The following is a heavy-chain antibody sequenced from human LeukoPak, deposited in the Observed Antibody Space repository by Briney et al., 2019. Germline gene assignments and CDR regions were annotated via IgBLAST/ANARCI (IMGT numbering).Heavy chain of an antibody. CDR2: ISSSSSYI. Sequence: GGSLRLSCAASGFSFDDYGMSWVRQAPGKGLEWVSSISSSSSYIYYADSVKGRFTISRDNAKNSLYLQMNSLRAEDTAVYYCARADWDTAMIDYWGQGTLVTVSS. J-gene: IGHJ4*02. CDR3: ARADWDTAMIDY. CDR1: GFSFDDYG. D-gene: IGHD5-18*01. V-gene: IGHV3-21*01.